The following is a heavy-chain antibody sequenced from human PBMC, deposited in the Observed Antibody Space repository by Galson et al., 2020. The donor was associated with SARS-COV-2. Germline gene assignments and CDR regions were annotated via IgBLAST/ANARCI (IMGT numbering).Heavy chain of an antibody. CDR1: GASITTNY. J-gene: IGHJ4*03. CDR3: ARGTRDITMIVVVMTSVSCYFDH. CDR2: ISFKGGT. D-gene: IGHD3-22*01. Sequence: ASETLSLTCTVSGASITTNYWNWIRQPPGKGLEYIGYISFKGGTNYNPSLQSRVTLSVDPSKNQFSLKLRSVTAADTAVYYCARGTRDITMIVVVMTSVSCYFDHWGQGTLVTVSS. V-gene: IGHV4-59*08.